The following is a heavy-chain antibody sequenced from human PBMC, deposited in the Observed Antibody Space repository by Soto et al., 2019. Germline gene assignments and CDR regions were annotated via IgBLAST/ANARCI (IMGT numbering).Heavy chain of an antibody. Sequence: GGSLRLSCAASGFTFSTYNMNWVRQAPGKGLEWVSSIGSSSNYIYYADSVKGRFTISRDNAKNSLYLQMNSLRAEDTAVYYCARAGLLVGFVNDYWGQGTLVTVSS. D-gene: IGHD2-15*01. CDR1: GFTFSTYN. CDR3: ARAGLLVGFVNDY. J-gene: IGHJ4*02. V-gene: IGHV3-21*01. CDR2: IGSSSNYI.